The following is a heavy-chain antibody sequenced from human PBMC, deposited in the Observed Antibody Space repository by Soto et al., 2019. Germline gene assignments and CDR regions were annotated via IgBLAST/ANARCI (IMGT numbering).Heavy chain of an antibody. CDR1: GFTFINYT. J-gene: IGHJ4*02. D-gene: IGHD3-10*01. Sequence: GGSLRLSCAASGFTFINYTMSWVRQAPGKGLEWVSAISGGGGNIYYADSVKGRFTISRDNSENTLYLQMNSLRIEDTAVYYCANRRNYYGSGSPLYWGQGTLVTVSS. CDR3: ANRRNYYGSGSPLY. V-gene: IGHV3-23*01. CDR2: ISGGGGNI.